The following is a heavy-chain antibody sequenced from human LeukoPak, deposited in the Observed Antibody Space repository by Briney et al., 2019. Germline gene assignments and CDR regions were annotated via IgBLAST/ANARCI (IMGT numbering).Heavy chain of an antibody. D-gene: IGHD6-13*01. Sequence: GGSLRLSCAASGITFSGYSVNWVRQAPGKGLEWVSAISGSGGSTYYADSVKGRFTISRDNSKNTLYLQMNSLRAEDTAVYYCAKEKRIAATFDYWGQGTLVTVSS. CDR1: GITFSGYS. V-gene: IGHV3-23*01. CDR2: ISGSGGST. J-gene: IGHJ4*02. CDR3: AKEKRIAATFDY.